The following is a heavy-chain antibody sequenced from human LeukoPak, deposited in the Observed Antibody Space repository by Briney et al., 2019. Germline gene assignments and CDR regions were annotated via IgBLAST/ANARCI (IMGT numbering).Heavy chain of an antibody. J-gene: IGHJ4*02. V-gene: IGHV3-30*02. Sequence: GGSLRLSCAASGFTFSSYGMHWVRQAPGKGLEWVAFIRYDGSNKYYADSVKGRFTISRDNSKNTLYLQMNSLRAEDTAVYYCARGRIAVVGSYFDYWGQGTLVTVSS. D-gene: IGHD6-19*01. CDR1: GFTFSSYG. CDR2: IRYDGSNK. CDR3: ARGRIAVVGSYFDY.